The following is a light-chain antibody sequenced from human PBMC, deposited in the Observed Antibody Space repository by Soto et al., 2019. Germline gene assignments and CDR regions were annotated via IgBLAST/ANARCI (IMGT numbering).Light chain of an antibody. CDR2: GAS. CDR3: QQANHFPLT. J-gene: IGKJ4*01. Sequence: DIQMTQSPSSVSASIGDRVTITCRASQNIGTWLAWYQQKPGKAPKYLIYGASNLLGGVPSRFSASGSGTDFTLTITNLQPEDFASYYCQQANHFPLTFGGGTRVDIK. CDR1: QNIGTW. V-gene: IGKV1-12*01.